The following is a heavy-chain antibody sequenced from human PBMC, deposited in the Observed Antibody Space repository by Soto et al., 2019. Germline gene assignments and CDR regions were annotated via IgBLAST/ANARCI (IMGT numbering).Heavy chain of an antibody. Sequence: QVQLVQSGAELRKPGASVKVSCKASGYSFSSYGINWVRQAPGQGLEWMGWINTYNGNRNYAQKFEDRVTRTTATSTNPVYMELRSLTSDDTAIYYCARDRLRGYDSSGFYSWGQGTLVTVSS. D-gene: IGHD3-22*01. CDR1: GYSFSSYG. CDR3: ARDRLRGYDSSGFYS. J-gene: IGHJ4*02. CDR2: INTYNGNR. V-gene: IGHV1-18*01.